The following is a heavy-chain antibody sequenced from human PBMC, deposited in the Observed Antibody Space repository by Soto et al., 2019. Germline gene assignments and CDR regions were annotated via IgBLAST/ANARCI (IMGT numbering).Heavy chain of an antibody. CDR2: IIPILGIA. D-gene: IGHD6-13*01. Sequence: QVQLGQSGAEVKKPGTSVKVSCKASGGTFSSYTISWVRQAPGQGLEWMGRIIPILGIANYAEKFQGRVTITADKSTSTAYMELSSLRSEDTAVYYCAREGRGSSWYGMHYYYMDVWGKGTTVTVSS. CDR1: GGTFSSYT. J-gene: IGHJ6*03. V-gene: IGHV1-69*08. CDR3: AREGRGSSWYGMHYYYMDV.